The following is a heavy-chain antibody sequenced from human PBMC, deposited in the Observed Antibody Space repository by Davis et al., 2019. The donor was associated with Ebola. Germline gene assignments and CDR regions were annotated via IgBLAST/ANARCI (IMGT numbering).Heavy chain of an antibody. D-gene: IGHD6-19*01. J-gene: IGHJ6*02. CDR1: GGSISRYY. Sequence: PGGSLRLSCTVSGGSISRYYWSWIRQPAGKGLESIGRIYTSGGTNYNPSLKSRVTMSVDTSKNQFSLKLSSVTAADTAVYYCARDNLQWLVPRGYYYGMDVWGQGTTVTVSS. CDR2: IYTSGGT. CDR3: ARDNLQWLVPRGYYYGMDV. V-gene: IGHV4-4*07.